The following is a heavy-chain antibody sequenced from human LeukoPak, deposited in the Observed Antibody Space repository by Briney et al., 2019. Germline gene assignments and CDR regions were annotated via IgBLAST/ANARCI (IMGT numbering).Heavy chain of an antibody. CDR1: AGTFSSYA. J-gene: IGHJ5*02. Sequence: SVKVSCKASAGTFSSYAISWVRQAPGQGLEWMGGIIPIFGTANYAQKFQGRVTITADESTSTAYMELSSLRSEDTAVYYCARDTGYSSGWRETWGQGTLVTVSS. D-gene: IGHD6-19*01. CDR3: ARDTGYSSGWRET. CDR2: IIPIFGTA. V-gene: IGHV1-69*13.